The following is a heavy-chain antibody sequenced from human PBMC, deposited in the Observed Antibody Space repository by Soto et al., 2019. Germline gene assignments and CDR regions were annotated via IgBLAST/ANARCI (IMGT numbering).Heavy chain of an antibody. D-gene: IGHD6-13*01. Sequence: QVQLVQSGAEVKKPGSSVKVSCKASGGTFSSYAITWVRQAPEEGLEWMGGIIPMLGTANYAQRFQGRVTIRADESTSTAYMELISLRSEDTAVYYCATSRSYSSSWYGRYFDYWGQGTLVTVSS. CDR3: ATSRSYSSSWYGRYFDY. V-gene: IGHV1-69*01. J-gene: IGHJ4*02. CDR1: GGTFSSYA. CDR2: IIPMLGTA.